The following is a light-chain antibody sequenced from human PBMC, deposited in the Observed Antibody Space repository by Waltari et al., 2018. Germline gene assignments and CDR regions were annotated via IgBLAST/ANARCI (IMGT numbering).Light chain of an antibody. CDR1: QGISNS. CDR2: ASS. J-gene: IGKJ2*01. Sequence: DIQMTQSPSSLSASVGHRVTINCRASQGISNSLAWYQQKPGKAPKLLLDASSTLESGVPSRFSGSGSGTDYTLTISSLQPEDFATYYCEQYFSTPPYTFGQGTKLEI. V-gene: IGKV1-NL1*01. CDR3: EQYFSTPPYT.